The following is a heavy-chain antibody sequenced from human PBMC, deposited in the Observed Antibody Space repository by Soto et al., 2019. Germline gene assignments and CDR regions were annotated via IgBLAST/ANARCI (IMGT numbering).Heavy chain of an antibody. CDR3: ARVPGVVVSADDAFDL. CDR1: GGSVSSSNW. Sequence: QVQLQESGPGLVKPSGTLSLTCAVSGGSVSSSNWWSWVRQSPGKGLEWMGEIYHSGSAHYNPSLKSRATISLDKSKNQFSLRLTSVTAAETAVYYCARVPGVVVSADDAFDLWGPGTRVSVSS. CDR2: IYHSGSA. J-gene: IGHJ3*01. D-gene: IGHD2-21*02. V-gene: IGHV4-4*02.